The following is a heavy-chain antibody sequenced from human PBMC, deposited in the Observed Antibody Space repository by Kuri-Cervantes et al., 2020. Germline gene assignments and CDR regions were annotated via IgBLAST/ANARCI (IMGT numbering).Heavy chain of an antibody. CDR3: ASEGIDCSSTSCPQIPAYYYYSYGMDV. CDR2: ISYDGSNK. J-gene: IGHJ6*02. V-gene: IGHV3-30-3*01. CDR1: GFTFSSYA. D-gene: IGHD2-2*01. Sequence: GESLKISCAASGFTFSSYAMHWVRQAPGKGLEWVAVISYDGSNKYYADSVKGRFTISRDKSKNTLYLQMNSLRAEDTAVYYCASEGIDCSSTSCPQIPAYYYYSYGMDVWGQGTTVTVSS.